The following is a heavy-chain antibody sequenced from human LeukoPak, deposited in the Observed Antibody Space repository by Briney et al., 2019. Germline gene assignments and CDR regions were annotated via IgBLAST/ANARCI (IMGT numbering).Heavy chain of an antibody. CDR1: GFTFSSYA. Sequence: GGSLRLSCAASGFTFSSYAMSWVRQAPGKGLEWVSAISGSGGSTYHADSVKGRFTISRDNSKNTLYLQMNSLRAEDTAVYYCAKGVKYYDSSGYFFVLRYFDYWGQGTLVTVSS. V-gene: IGHV3-23*01. J-gene: IGHJ4*02. CDR2: ISGSGGST. D-gene: IGHD3-22*01. CDR3: AKGVKYYDSSGYFFVLRYFDY.